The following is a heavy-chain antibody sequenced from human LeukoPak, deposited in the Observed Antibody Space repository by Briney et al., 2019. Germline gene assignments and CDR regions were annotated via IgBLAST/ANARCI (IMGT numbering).Heavy chain of an antibody. CDR1: GFTFNDYY. J-gene: IGHJ4*02. CDR3: AREFSGNSFDY. V-gene: IGHV3-11*04. Sequence: GGSLRLSCAASGFTFNDYYMYWIRQTPGKRLEWLSYINSRGTNIYYTDSVRGRFTISRDNAKNSLYLQMNNLRAEDTAVYYCAREFSGNSFDYWRQGTLVTVSS. D-gene: IGHD2/OR15-2a*01. CDR2: INSRGTNI.